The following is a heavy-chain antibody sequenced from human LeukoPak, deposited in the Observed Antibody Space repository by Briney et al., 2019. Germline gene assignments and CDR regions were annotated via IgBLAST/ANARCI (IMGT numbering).Heavy chain of an antibody. CDR2: INPNSGGT. Sequence: GESLKISCKASGYTFTGYYMHWVRQAPGQGLEWMGWINPNSGGTNYAQKFQGRVTMTRDTSISTAYMELSRLRSDDTAVYYCARGQTKLLWFPTDAFDIWGQGTMVTVSS. V-gene: IGHV1-2*02. CDR3: ARGQTKLLWFPTDAFDI. CDR1: GYTFTGYY. J-gene: IGHJ3*02. D-gene: IGHD3-10*01.